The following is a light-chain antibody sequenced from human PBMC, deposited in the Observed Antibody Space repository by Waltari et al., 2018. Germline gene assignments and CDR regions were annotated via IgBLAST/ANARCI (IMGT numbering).Light chain of an antibody. CDR2: DTY. J-gene: IGKJ1*01. CDR3: HQCAHSPRT. V-gene: IGKV3-20*01. Sequence: EIVLTQSPGTLSLSPGERATLSCRASETVTNNYLAWFQQKPGQTPRILIYDTYFRATGVPDRFSGSGSGTDFTLTISRLEPEDFAVYYCHQCAHSPRTFGQGTRVEIK. CDR1: ETVTNNY.